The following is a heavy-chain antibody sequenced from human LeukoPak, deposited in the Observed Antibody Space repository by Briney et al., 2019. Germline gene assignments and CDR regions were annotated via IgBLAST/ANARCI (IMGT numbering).Heavy chain of an antibody. Sequence: GGSLKLSCAASGFTFSGSAMHWVRQASGKGLEWVGRIRSKANSYATAYAASVKGRFTISRDDSKNTAYLQMNSLKTEDAAVYYCTPSLYDILTGSDYWGQGTLVTVSS. V-gene: IGHV3-73*01. D-gene: IGHD3-9*01. CDR2: IRSKANSYAT. J-gene: IGHJ4*02. CDR3: TPSLYDILTGSDY. CDR1: GFTFSGSA.